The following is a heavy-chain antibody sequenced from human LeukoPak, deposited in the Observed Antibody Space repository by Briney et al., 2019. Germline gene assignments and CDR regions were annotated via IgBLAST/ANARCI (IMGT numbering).Heavy chain of an antibody. CDR3: AKGDYVEKYFDY. V-gene: IGHV3-23*01. Sequence: GGSLRLSCAASGFTFSSYAMSWVRQAPGKGLEWVSAISGSGGSTYYADSVKGRFTISRDNSKNTLYLQMNSLRAEDTAVYCCAKGDYVEKYFDYWGQGTLVTVSS. D-gene: IGHD4-17*01. CDR2: ISGSGGST. J-gene: IGHJ4*02. CDR1: GFTFSSYA.